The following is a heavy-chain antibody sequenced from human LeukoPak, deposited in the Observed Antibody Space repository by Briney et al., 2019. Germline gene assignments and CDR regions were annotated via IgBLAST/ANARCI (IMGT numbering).Heavy chain of an antibody. J-gene: IGHJ4*02. D-gene: IGHD4-11*01. CDR1: GFTFSSRW. CDR3: ATAGLPSGADY. Sequence: GGSLRLSCAASGFTFSSRWMGWVRQAPGKGLEWVANIKQDGSEKYYVDSVKGRFSISRDNAKNSLYLQMSSLRVEDTAVYYCATAGLPSGADYWGQGTLVTVSS. CDR2: IKQDGSEK. V-gene: IGHV3-7*03.